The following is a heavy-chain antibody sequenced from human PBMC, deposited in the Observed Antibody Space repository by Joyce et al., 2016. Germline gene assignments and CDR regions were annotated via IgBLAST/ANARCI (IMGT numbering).Heavy chain of an antibody. CDR3: ARSSYTNGIFDY. D-gene: IGHD2-8*01. J-gene: IGHJ4*02. CDR2: RSSSSSYI. V-gene: IGHV3-21*01. CDR1: GFTFSSSS. Sequence: EVQLVESGGGLVKPGGSLRLSCAASGFTFSSSSMSWVRQAPGKGLEWVSSRSSSSSYIKYTDSVKGRFTISRDNAKNSLYLQMNSLRVEDTAVYYCARSSYTNGIFDYWGQGTLVTVSS.